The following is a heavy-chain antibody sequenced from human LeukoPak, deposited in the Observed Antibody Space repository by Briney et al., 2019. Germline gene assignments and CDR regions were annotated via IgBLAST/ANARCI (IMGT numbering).Heavy chain of an antibody. CDR1: GFTVSSNY. CDR2: IYSGGST. D-gene: IGHD6-13*01. Sequence: QPGGSLRLSCAASGFTVSSNYMSWVRQAPGKGLEWVSVIYSGGSTYYADSVKGRFTISRDNSKNTLYLQMNSLRAEDTAVYYCASGSGIAAAGRSNWGQGTLVTVSS. CDR3: ASGSGIAAAGRSN. V-gene: IGHV3-53*01. J-gene: IGHJ4*02.